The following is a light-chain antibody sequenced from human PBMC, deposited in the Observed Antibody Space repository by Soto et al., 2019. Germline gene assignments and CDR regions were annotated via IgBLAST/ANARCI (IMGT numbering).Light chain of an antibody. V-gene: IGKV3-11*01. CDR1: HSVRSF. Sequence: DIGLTQCPASLSLSAGAGSTLSCRASHSVRSFLAWYQQKPGQAPRLLIYGASNRATGIPDRFSGSGSGTDFTLTLRTLEPEDFAVYYCQQRSNSPRTFGQGTKVDIK. CDR2: GAS. CDR3: QQRSNSPRT. J-gene: IGKJ1*01.